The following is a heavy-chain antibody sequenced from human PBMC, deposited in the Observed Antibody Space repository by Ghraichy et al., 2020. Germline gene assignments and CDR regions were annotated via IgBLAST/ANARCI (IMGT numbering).Heavy chain of an antibody. CDR2: IYYSGSI. V-gene: IGHV4-59*08. CDR3: ARHYSGWYPNFDY. J-gene: IGHJ4*02. D-gene: IGHD6-19*01. CDR1: GASVTSYY. Sequence: SETLSLTCSVSGASVTSYYWSWIRQPPGKGLEWIGYIYYSGSINSNPSLKSRVTISVDTSKNQFSLKLSSMTAADTAVYYCARHYSGWYPNFDYWGQGSLVIVSS.